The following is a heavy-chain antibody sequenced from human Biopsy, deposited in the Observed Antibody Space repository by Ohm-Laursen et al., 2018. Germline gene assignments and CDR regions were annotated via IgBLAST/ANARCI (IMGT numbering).Heavy chain of an antibody. CDR1: GESFNGYY. CDR2: INHSGRT. V-gene: IGHV4-34*01. Sequence: SETPLTCTVYGESFNGYYWSWIRQTPGKGLEWIGEINHSGRTNYNPSLKSRVTISVDTSKNQFSLKVRSVTAADTAVYYCVRGVDYYDPYHYYALDVWGQGTTVTVSS. D-gene: IGHD3-22*01. CDR3: VRGVDYYDPYHYYALDV. J-gene: IGHJ6*02.